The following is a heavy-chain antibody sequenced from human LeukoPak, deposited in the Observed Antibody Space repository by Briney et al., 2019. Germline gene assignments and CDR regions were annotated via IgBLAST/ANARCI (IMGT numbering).Heavy chain of an antibody. CDR3: ARVPDYGDYAVYFDY. J-gene: IGHJ4*02. CDR1: GFTFSSYS. Sequence: GGSLRLSCAASGFTFSSYSMNWVRQAPGKGLEWVSSISSSSYIYYADSVKGRFTISRDNAKNSLYLQMNSLRAEDTAVYYCARVPDYGDYAVYFDYWGQGTLVTVSS. D-gene: IGHD4-17*01. V-gene: IGHV3-21*01. CDR2: ISSSSYI.